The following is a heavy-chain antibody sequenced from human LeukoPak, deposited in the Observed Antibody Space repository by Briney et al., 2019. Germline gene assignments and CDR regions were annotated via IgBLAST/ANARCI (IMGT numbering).Heavy chain of an antibody. V-gene: IGHV3-23*01. CDR3: AKRGPIYSASPGNYFDY. J-gene: IGHJ4*02. D-gene: IGHD3-10*01. Sequence: GGSLRLSCKASGFTFSTCGMTWVRQAPGKGLEWVSSISGNDDGTYYADSVKGRFTISRDNSKNTLYLQMNSLRAEDTAIYYCAKRGPIYSASPGNYFDYWGQGTLVTVSS. CDR1: GFTFSTCG. CDR2: ISGNDDGT.